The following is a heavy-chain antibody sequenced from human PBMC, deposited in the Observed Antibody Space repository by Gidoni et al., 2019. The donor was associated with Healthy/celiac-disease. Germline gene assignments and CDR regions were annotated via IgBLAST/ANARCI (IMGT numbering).Heavy chain of an antibody. CDR3: ARHGGNIAVADYYYYGMDV. CDR1: GYSFTSYW. Sequence: GESLKISCKGSGYSFTSYWIGWVRQMPGKGLEWMGIIYPGDSDTRYSPSFQGQVTISADKSISTAYLQWSSLKASDTAMYYCARHGGNIAVADYYYYGMDVWGQGTTVTVSS. J-gene: IGHJ6*02. V-gene: IGHV5-51*01. CDR2: IYPGDSDT. D-gene: IGHD6-19*01.